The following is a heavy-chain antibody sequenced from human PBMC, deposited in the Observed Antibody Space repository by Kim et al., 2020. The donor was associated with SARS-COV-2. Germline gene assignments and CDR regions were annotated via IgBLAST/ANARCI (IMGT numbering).Heavy chain of an antibody. Sequence: SETLSLTCAVSGVSVNRSCWTWIRRPPGKGLEWIGHICYSGSTTFNSSLKSRLSISVDSSKSQISLTLTSVTSADTAIYYCARARSSWGTTVVVLDHFDNWGLGTLVTVSS. J-gene: IGHJ4*02. CDR3: ARARSSWGTTVVVLDHFDN. D-gene: IGHD3-16*01. CDR1: GVSVNRSC. CDR2: ICYSGST. V-gene: IGHV4-59*02.